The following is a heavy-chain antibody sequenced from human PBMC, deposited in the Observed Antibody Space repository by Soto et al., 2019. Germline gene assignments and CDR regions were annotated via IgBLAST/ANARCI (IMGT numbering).Heavy chain of an antibody. CDR2: ISYDGSNK. CDR1: GFTFSSYG. D-gene: IGHD6-13*01. J-gene: IGHJ4*02. V-gene: IGHV3-30*18. CDR3: AKSQYSSSPLDY. Sequence: QVQLVESGGGVVQPGRSLRLSCAASGFTFSSYGMHWVRQAPGKGLEWVAVISYDGSNKYYADSVKGRFTISRDNSKNTLYLQMYSLRAEDTAVYYCAKSQYSSSPLDYWGQGTLVTVSS.